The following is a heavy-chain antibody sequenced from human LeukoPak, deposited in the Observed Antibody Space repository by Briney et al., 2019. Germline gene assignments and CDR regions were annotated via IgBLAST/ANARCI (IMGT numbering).Heavy chain of an antibody. CDR2: IYTSGST. CDR1: GGSISSGSYY. V-gene: IGHV4-61*02. CDR3: ARSSIAAPDAFDI. D-gene: IGHD6-6*01. Sequence: PSQTLSLTCTVSGGSISSGSYYWSWIRQPAGKGLEWIGRIYTSGSTNYSPSLKSRVTISVDTSKNQFSLKLSSVTAADTAVYYCARSSIAAPDAFDIWGQGTMVTVSS. J-gene: IGHJ3*02.